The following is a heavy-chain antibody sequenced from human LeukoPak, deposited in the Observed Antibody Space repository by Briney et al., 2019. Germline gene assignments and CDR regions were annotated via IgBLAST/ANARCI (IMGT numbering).Heavy chain of an antibody. Sequence: SETLSFTCAVYGGSFSGYYWSWIRQPPGKGLEWIGEINHSGSTNYNPSLKSRVTISVDTSKNQFSLKLSSVTAADTAVYYCARGERLLYRYYLYWGQGTLVTVSS. V-gene: IGHV4-34*01. D-gene: IGHD3-3*01. CDR1: GGSFSGYY. J-gene: IGHJ4*02. CDR3: ARGERLLYRYYLY. CDR2: INHSGST.